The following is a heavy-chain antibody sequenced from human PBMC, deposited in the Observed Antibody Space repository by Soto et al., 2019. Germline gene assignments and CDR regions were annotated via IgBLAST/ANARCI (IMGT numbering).Heavy chain of an antibody. CDR3: ARDRGSSWLDH. J-gene: IGHJ5*02. V-gene: IGHV3-48*03. D-gene: IGHD6-13*01. CDR1: GFTFSSYE. CDR2: ISSSGSTM. Sequence: EVQLVESGGGVVQPGGSLRLSCAASGFTFSSYEMNWVRQAPGKGLEWVSYISSSGSTMYYADSVKGRFTISRNNAKHLLYLQMNSLRAEDTAVYYCARDRGSSWLDHWGQGTLVTVSS.